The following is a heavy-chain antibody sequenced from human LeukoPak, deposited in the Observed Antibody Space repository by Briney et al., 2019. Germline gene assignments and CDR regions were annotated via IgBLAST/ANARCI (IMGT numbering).Heavy chain of an antibody. CDR3: ARRGSGSWYFDP. D-gene: IGHD3-10*01. V-gene: IGHV4-39*01. CDR1: GGSISSSSNY. J-gene: IGHJ2*01. CDR2: IYYSGST. Sequence: PSETLSLTCTVSGGSISSSSNYWGWIRQPPGKGLEWIGSIYYSGSTYYNPSLKSRVTISVDTSKNQFSLKLSSVTAADTAVYYCARRGSGSWYFDPWGRGTLVTVSS.